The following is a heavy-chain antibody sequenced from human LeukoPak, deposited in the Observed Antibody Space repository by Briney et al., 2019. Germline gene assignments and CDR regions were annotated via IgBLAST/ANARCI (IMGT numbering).Heavy chain of an antibody. CDR2: IYSGGMT. CDR3: ARHFDHPTAYFDS. V-gene: IGHV4-39*01. D-gene: IGHD1-14*01. CDR1: GGSISSGDYY. Sequence: PSETLSLTCTVTGGSISSGDYYWSSIRQPPGKGLEWIASIYSGGMTFYNPSLKSRLTISADTSRNHFSLRLTSVTAADTALYFCARHFDHPTAYFDSWGQGSLVSVSS. J-gene: IGHJ4*02.